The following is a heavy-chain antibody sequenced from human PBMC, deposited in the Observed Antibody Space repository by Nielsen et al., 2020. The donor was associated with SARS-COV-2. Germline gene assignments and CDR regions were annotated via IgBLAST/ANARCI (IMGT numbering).Heavy chain of an antibody. CDR3: ARDTGNWYMDV. V-gene: IGHV1-3*01. Sequence: ASVKVSCKASGYTFSTSYMHWVRQAPGQRLEWIGWMSAADGRTTYSQKFQGRVTTTRDTSATTVYLELSSLTSEDTAVYYCARDTGNWYMDVWGKGTTVTVSS. J-gene: IGHJ6*04. CDR2: MSAADGRT. D-gene: IGHD6-13*01. CDR1: GYTFSTSY.